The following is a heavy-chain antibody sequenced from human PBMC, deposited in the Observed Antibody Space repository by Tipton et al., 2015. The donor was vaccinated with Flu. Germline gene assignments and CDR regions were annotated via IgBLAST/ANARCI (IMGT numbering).Heavy chain of an antibody. CDR3: AGGVGTYTVNYHYYMDV. Sequence: QLVQSGAEVKKPGSSVKVSCKASGGIFNNFAISWVRQAPGQGLEWMGGIIPIFTSATYAQKFQGSVTITTDKSTSTAYMELSGLRSEDTAVYYCAGGVGTYTVNYHYYMDVWGKGTTVAVSS. V-gene: IGHV1-69*06. J-gene: IGHJ6*03. CDR1: GGIFNNFA. D-gene: IGHD3-16*01. CDR2: IIPIFTSA.